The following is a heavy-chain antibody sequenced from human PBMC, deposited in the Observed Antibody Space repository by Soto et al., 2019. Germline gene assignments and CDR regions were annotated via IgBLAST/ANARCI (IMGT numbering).Heavy chain of an antibody. Sequence: GGSLRLSCAASGFTFSSYAMSWVRQAPGKGLEWVSAISGSGGSTYYADSVKGRFTISRDNSKNTLYLQMNSLRAEDTAVYYCAKFQWYRQLPGYFDYWGQGTLVTVSS. D-gene: IGHD6-6*01. CDR2: ISGSGGST. J-gene: IGHJ4*02. CDR1: GFTFSSYA. CDR3: AKFQWYRQLPGYFDY. V-gene: IGHV3-23*01.